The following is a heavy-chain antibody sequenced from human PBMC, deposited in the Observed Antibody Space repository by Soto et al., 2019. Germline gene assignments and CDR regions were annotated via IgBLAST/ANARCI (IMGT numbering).Heavy chain of an antibody. D-gene: IGHD4-17*01. J-gene: IGHJ6*02. CDR2: VIPIFGTT. Sequence: QVQLVQSGAEVKKPGSSVKVSCKASGGTFSSYPINWVRQAPGQGLEWMGGVIPIFGTTNYAQKFQGRVTITADESTTTAYMEMSSLRSDDTAVYYCARDSSTSPYYYGMDVWGHGTTVTVSS. CDR1: GGTFSSYP. CDR3: ARDSSTSPYYYGMDV. V-gene: IGHV1-69*01.